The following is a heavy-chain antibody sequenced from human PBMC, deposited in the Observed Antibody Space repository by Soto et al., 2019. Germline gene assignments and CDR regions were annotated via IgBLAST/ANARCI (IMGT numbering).Heavy chain of an antibody. V-gene: IGHV3-9*01. D-gene: IGHD2-2*02. J-gene: IGHJ5*02. CDR2: ISWNSGSI. CDR3: AKDTQYQLLYPYWFDP. CDR1: GFTFDDYA. Sequence: SLRLSCAASGFTFDDYAMHWVRQAPGKGLEWVSGISWNSGSIGYADSVKGRFTISRDNAKNSLYLQMNSLRAEDTALYYCAKDTQYQLLYPYWFDPWGQGTLVTVSS.